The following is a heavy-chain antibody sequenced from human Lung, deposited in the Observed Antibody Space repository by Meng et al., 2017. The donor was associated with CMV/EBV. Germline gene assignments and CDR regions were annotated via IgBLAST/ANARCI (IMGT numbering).Heavy chain of an antibody. V-gene: IGHV3-9*01. J-gene: IGHJ3*02. Sequence: SLKISCAASGFTFDDYAMHWVPQAPGKGLEWVSGISWNSGSIDYADSVKCRFTISRDNGKNSLYLQMNSLRAEDTALYYCAKDIDAYYYDGSGSLEDFDIWGQGTMVTVSS. CDR1: GFTFDDYA. CDR3: AKDIDAYYYDGSGSLEDFDI. D-gene: IGHD3-22*01. CDR2: ISWNSGSI.